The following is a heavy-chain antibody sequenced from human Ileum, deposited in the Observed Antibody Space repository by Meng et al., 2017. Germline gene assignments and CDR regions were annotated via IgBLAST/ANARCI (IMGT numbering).Heavy chain of an antibody. Sequence: GESLKISCAASGFTFSSYAMHWVRQAPGKGLEWVALISYRGSYSHYEDSVKGRFTISRDNSKDTLYLQMDSLRPEDTAIYYCAKDRTYHASGTLADSWGQGTPVTVSS. CDR1: GFTFSSYA. J-gene: IGHJ4*02. V-gene: IGHV3-30*04. CDR3: AKDRTYHASGTLADS. D-gene: IGHD3-10*01. CDR2: ISYRGSYS.